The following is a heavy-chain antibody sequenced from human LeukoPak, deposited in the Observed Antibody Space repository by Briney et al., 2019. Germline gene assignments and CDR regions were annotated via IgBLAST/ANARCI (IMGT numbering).Heavy chain of an antibody. CDR1: GFTFSSYA. D-gene: IGHD4-17*01. V-gene: IGHV3-30*04. CDR3: ARDPVMTTVTTNYFDY. CDR2: ISYDGSNK. J-gene: IGHJ4*02. Sequence: PGGSLRLSCAASGFTFSSYAMHWVRQAPGKGLDWVAVISYDGSNKYYADSVKGRFTISRDNSRNTLYLQMNSLRAEDTAVYYCARDPVMTTVTTNYFDYWGQGTLVTVSS.